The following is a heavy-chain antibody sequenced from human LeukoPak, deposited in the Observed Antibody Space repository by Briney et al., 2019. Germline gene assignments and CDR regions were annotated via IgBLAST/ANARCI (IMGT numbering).Heavy chain of an antibody. D-gene: IGHD3-3*01. CDR3: ARARERGAVTLDY. Sequence: ASVKISCKASGYTFTDYYLHWVQQAPGKGLEWMGRVDPEDGETIYAEKFQGRVTITADTSTDTAYMELGSLRSEDTAVYYCARARERGAVTLDYWGQGTLVTVSS. J-gene: IGHJ4*02. V-gene: IGHV1-69-2*01. CDR2: VDPEDGET. CDR1: GYTFTDYY.